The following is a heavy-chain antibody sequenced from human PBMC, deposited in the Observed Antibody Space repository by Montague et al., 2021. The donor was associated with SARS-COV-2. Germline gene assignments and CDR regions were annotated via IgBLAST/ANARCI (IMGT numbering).Heavy chain of an antibody. CDR1: GGSISSTSFF. D-gene: IGHD6-19*01. CDR3: ARSTSGWFIY. CDR2: MYSSGTN. Sequence: SETLSLTCSVSGGSISSTSFFWAWIRQPHGKGLEWVGSMYSSGTNYYNLSLQSRVTISGDTSRNQLSVRLSSVTAADTAVYYCARSTSGWFIYWGQGTLVTVSS. J-gene: IGHJ4*02. V-gene: IGHV4-39*01.